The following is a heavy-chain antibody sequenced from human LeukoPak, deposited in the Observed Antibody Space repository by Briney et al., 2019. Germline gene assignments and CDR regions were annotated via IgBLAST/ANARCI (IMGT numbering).Heavy chain of an antibody. CDR2: IYYSGGT. Sequence: SETLSLTCTVSGGSISSSSYYWGWIRQPPGKGLEWIGSIYYSGGTYYNPSLKSRVTISVDTSKNQFSLKLSSVTAADTAVYYCATLGYSYGTDYWGQGTLVTVSS. D-gene: IGHD5-18*01. J-gene: IGHJ4*02. V-gene: IGHV4-39*07. CDR1: GGSISSSSYY. CDR3: ATLGYSYGTDY.